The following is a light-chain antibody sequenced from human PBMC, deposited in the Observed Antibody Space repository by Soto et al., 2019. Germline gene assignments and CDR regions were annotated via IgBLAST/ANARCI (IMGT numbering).Light chain of an antibody. CDR3: QHYDTSPPWT. CDR1: QSVTNSF. V-gene: IGKV3-20*01. Sequence: EIVLTQSPGTLSLSPGDRATLSCRASQSVTNSFLARYQQKPGQAPRLLIDGASSRAPGIPDRFSGSGSGTDFTLTISRLEPEDFAVYYCQHYDTSPPWTFGQGTKVDIK. J-gene: IGKJ1*01. CDR2: GAS.